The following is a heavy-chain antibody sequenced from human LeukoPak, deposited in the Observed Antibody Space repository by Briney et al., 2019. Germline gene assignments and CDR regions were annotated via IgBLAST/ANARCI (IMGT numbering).Heavy chain of an antibody. Sequence: PGGSLRLSCAASGFTFSSYEMNWVRQAPGKGLEWVSYISSSGSTIYHADSVKGRFTISRDNAKKTLYLQMNSLRAEDTAVYYCARSIGLTGGGVDVWGQGTTVTVSS. CDR3: ARSIGLTGGGVDV. V-gene: IGHV3-48*03. CDR2: ISSSGSTI. J-gene: IGHJ6*02. D-gene: IGHD3-9*01. CDR1: GFTFSSYE.